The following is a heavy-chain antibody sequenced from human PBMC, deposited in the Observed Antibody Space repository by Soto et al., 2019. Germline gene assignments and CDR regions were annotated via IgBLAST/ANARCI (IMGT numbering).Heavy chain of an antibody. V-gene: IGHV1-69*06. J-gene: IGHJ6*02. CDR3: ARDLIAVAGTNYYFGMDV. D-gene: IGHD6-19*01. Sequence: SVKVSCKASGGTFSSYAISWVRQAPGQGLEWMGGIIPIFGTANYAQKFQGRVTITSDKSTSTAYMELSSLRSEDTAVYYCARDLIAVAGTNYYFGMDVWGQGTTVTVSS. CDR1: GGTFSSYA. CDR2: IIPIFGTA.